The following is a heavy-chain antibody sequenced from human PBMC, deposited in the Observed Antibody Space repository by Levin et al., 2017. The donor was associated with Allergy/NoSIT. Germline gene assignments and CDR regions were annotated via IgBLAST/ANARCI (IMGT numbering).Heavy chain of an antibody. CDR1: GGSISTSTYH. CDR2: IYYRGNV. D-gene: IGHD5-24*01. V-gene: IGHV4-39*02. CDR3: ARLFNGCPGDI. Sequence: PSETLSLTCTVSGGSISTSTYHWGWIRQPPGKGLEWIGSIYYRGNVYYSPSLESRVTLFVDTSNNHFSLKLRSVTAADTAMYDCARLFNGCPGDIWGQGTMVTVSS. J-gene: IGHJ3*02.